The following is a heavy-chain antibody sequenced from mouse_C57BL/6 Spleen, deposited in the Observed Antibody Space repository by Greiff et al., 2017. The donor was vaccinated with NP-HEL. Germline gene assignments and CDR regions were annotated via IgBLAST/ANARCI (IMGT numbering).Heavy chain of an antibody. CDR1: GFNIKDYY. Sequence: EVQLQESGAELVKPGASVKLSCTASGFNIKDYYMHWVKQRPEQGLEWIGRIDPEDGETKYAPKFQGKATITADTSSNTAYLQLSSLTSEDTAVYYCARSGTTVVAPGYFDYWGQGTTLTVSS. V-gene: IGHV14-2*01. D-gene: IGHD1-1*01. CDR3: ARSGTTVVAPGYFDY. CDR2: IDPEDGET. J-gene: IGHJ2*01.